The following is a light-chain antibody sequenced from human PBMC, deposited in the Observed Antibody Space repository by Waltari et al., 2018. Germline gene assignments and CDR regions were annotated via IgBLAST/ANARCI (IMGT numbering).Light chain of an antibody. Sequence: QSALTQPASASGSPGQSITIACAGTPRSVRAYPSVSWYPQHPGKAPKLIIYDVNRRPSGISSRFSGSKSGNTASLTVSGLQAEDEADYYCSSYTLTSTWLFGGGTKLTVL. CDR2: DVN. CDR1: PRSVRAYPS. CDR3: SSYTLTSTWL. J-gene: IGLJ3*02. V-gene: IGLV2-14*03.